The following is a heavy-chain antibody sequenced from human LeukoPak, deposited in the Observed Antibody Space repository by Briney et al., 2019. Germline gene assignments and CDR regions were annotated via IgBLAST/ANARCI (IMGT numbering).Heavy chain of an antibody. J-gene: IGHJ4*02. CDR1: GFTFSSYA. D-gene: IGHD3-22*01. CDR2: ISGSGGST. Sequence: GGSLRLSCAASGFTFSSYAMSWVRQAPGKGLEWVSAISGSGGSTYYAGSVKGRFTISRDNSKNTLYLQMNSLRAEDTAVYYCAKDLEGYYDSSGYYFLDYWGQGTLVTVSS. CDR3: AKDLEGYYDSSGYYFLDY. V-gene: IGHV3-23*01.